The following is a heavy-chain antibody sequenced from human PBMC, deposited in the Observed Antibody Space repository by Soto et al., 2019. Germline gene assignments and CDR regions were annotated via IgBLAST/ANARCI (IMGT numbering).Heavy chain of an antibody. D-gene: IGHD6-13*01. CDR1: GGSISSYY. J-gene: IGHJ4*02. Sequence: SETLSLTCTVSGGSISSYYWSWIRQPPGKGLEWIGYIYYSGSTNYNPSLKSRVTISVDTSKNQFSLKLSSVTAADTAVYYCAREAGPIAAACIVYWGQGTPVTVSS. V-gene: IGHV4-59*01. CDR2: IYYSGST. CDR3: AREAGPIAAACIVY.